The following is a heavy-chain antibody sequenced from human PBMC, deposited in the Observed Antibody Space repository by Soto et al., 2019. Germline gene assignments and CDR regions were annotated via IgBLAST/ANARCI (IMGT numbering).Heavy chain of an antibody. D-gene: IGHD6-13*01. CDR3: ARNWGRQQLVLSGVLYFDY. CDR1: GCSISSSSYY. CDR2: IYYSGST. Sequence: SETLSLTCPVSGCSISSSSYYWGWIRQPPGKGLEWIGSIYYSGSTYYNPSLKSRVTISVDTSKNQFSLKLSSVTAADTAVYYCARNWGRQQLVLSGVLYFDYWGQGTLVTVSS. J-gene: IGHJ4*02. V-gene: IGHV4-39*01.